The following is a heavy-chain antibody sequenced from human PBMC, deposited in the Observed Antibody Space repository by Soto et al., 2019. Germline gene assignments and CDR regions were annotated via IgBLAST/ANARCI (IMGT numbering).Heavy chain of an antibody. J-gene: IGHJ3*02. D-gene: IGHD1-26*01. CDR3: ARADIVGATRDAFDI. Sequence: ASVKVSCNASGGTFSSYAISWVRQAPGQGLEWMGGIIPIFGTANYAQKFQGRVTITADESTSTAYMELSSLRSEDTAVYYCARADIVGATRDAFDIWGQGTMVTVSS. CDR1: GGTFSSYA. CDR2: IIPIFGTA. V-gene: IGHV1-69*13.